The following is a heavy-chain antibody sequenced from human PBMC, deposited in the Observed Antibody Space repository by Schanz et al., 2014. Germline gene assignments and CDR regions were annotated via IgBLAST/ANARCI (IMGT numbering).Heavy chain of an antibody. Sequence: QVQLVQSGAEVKKPGASVKLSCKASNYIFTKYYIHCVRQAPGQGLEWMGIINPSGGSTSYAQKFQGRVTMTRDTSTSTVYMELSSLRSEDTAMYYCVTEKRMESGTWAKAFDIWGQGTWVTVSS. J-gene: IGHJ3*02. CDR3: VTEKRMESGTWAKAFDI. V-gene: IGHV1-46*01. D-gene: IGHD3-3*01. CDR2: INPSGGST. CDR1: NYIFTKYY.